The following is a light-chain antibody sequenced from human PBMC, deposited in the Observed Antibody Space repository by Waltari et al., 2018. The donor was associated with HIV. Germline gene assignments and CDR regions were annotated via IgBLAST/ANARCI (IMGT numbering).Light chain of an antibody. J-gene: IGLJ3*02. Sequence: SYELTQPPSVSVSPGQTARLTCSGDALPKQYVYWFHQMPVQAPVALIYEYTKRPSGIPERFSGSISGTTVTLTVSGVQAEDEADYYCQSSDSTGNMWVFGGGTKLTVL. CDR2: EYT. CDR3: QSSDSTGNMWV. CDR1: ALPKQY. V-gene: IGLV3-25*03.